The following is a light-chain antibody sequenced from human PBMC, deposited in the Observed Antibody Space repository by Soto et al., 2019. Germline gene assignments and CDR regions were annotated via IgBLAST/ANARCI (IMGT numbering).Light chain of an antibody. Sequence: DIQMNQSPSSLSASVGDRVTITCRASESISTYLNWYQHKPGKAPKLLIYAASSLQSAVPSRFSGSGSGTDFTLTISSLQLEDCATYYCQQTYSTPYTFGQGTKLEIK. V-gene: IGKV1-39*01. CDR3: QQTYSTPYT. CDR2: AAS. CDR1: ESISTY. J-gene: IGKJ2*01.